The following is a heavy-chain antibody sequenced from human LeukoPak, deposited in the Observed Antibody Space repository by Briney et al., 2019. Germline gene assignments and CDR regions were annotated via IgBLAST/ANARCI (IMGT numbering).Heavy chain of an antibody. CDR3: ARWNRYSSGWYYFDY. D-gene: IGHD6-19*01. CDR2: IYHSGST. Sequence: SETLSLTCAVSGGSISSSNWWSWVRQPPGKGLEWIGEIYHSGSTNYNPSLKSRVTISVDKSRNQFPLKLSSVTAADTAVYYCARWNRYSSGWYYFDYWGQGTLVTVSS. CDR1: GGSISSSNW. V-gene: IGHV4-4*02. J-gene: IGHJ4*02.